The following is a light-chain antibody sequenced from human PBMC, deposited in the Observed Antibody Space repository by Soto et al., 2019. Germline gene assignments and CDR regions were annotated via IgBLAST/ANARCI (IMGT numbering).Light chain of an antibody. CDR3: QSYDSSLSAVV. J-gene: IGLJ2*01. CDR1: SSNIGAGYD. Sequence: QSVLTQPPSVSGAPGQRVTISCTGSSSNIGAGYDVHWYQQLPGTAPKLLIYVHSNRPSGVPDRLSGSKSGTSASLAITGLQAEDEADYYCQSYDSSLSAVVFGGGTMLTVL. CDR2: VHS. V-gene: IGLV1-40*01.